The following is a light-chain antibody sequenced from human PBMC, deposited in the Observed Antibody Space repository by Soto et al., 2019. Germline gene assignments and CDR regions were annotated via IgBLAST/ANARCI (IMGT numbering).Light chain of an antibody. Sequence: EIVLTQSPGTLSLSPGERATLSCRASQSVSSSYLAWYQQKPGQAPRLLIYGASSRATGIPDRFSGSGSVTDFTLTISRLEPEDVAVYYCQQYGSSPSYTFGQGTKVEIK. CDR1: QSVSSSY. CDR3: QQYGSSPSYT. CDR2: GAS. V-gene: IGKV3-20*01. J-gene: IGKJ2*01.